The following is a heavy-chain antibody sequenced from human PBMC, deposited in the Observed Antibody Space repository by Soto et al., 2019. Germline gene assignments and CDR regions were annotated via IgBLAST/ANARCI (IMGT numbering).Heavy chain of an antibody. V-gene: IGHV3-15*01. CDR1: GLTFTDAW. CDR3: TTVTNAPV. D-gene: IGHD2-8*01. J-gene: IGHJ6*02. CDR2: MKDRRAGGTT. Sequence: PGGSLRLSCVVSGLTFTDAWMSWVRQAPGKGLEWVGRMKDRRAGGTTDYGAPVKGRFTISRDDLKNTLYLQMDSLKTEDTAVYYCTTVTNAPVGGQGTTVTVCS.